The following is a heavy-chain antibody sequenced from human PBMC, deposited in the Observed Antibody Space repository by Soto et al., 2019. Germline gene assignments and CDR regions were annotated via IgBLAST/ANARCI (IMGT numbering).Heavy chain of an antibody. V-gene: IGHV3-33*01. D-gene: IGHD3-10*01. CDR1: GFTFSSYG. J-gene: IGHJ6*02. CDR3: ARDTLYGSGSYPYYYYYGMDV. CDR2: IWYDGSNK. Sequence: GGSLRLSCAASGFTFSSYGMHWVRQAPGKGLEWVAVIWYDGSNKYYADSVKGRFTISRDNSKNTLYLQMNSLRAEDTAVYCCARDTLYGSGSYPYYYYYGMDVWGQGTTVTVSS.